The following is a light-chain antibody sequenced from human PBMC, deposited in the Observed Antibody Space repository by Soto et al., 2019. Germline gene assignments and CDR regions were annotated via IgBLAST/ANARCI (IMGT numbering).Light chain of an antibody. V-gene: IGKV3-15*01. CDR1: QSIGSN. CDR3: QQYNDWPPVFT. CDR2: GAS. J-gene: IGKJ3*01. Sequence: DILMTQSPATLSVSPGDRATLSCRASQSIGSNLAWFQQKPGQAPRLLIYGASTRATNIPVRFSGRGSGTEFTRTISSLQSADCAVYYCQQYNDWPPVFTFGPGTKVAIK.